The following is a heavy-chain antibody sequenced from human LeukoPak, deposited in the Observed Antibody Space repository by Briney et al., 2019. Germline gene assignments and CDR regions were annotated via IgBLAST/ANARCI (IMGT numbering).Heavy chain of an antibody. J-gene: IGHJ4*02. CDR1: GFTFSSYA. CDR3: AKDTFIMITFGGVIVEPRDDY. D-gene: IGHD3-16*02. CDR2: ISGSGGST. Sequence: GGSLILSCAASGFTFSSYAMSWVRQAPGKGLEWVSAISGSGGSTYYADSVKGRFTISRDNSKNTLYLQMNSLRAEDTAVYYCAKDTFIMITFGGVIVEPRDDYWGQGTLVTVSS. V-gene: IGHV3-23*01.